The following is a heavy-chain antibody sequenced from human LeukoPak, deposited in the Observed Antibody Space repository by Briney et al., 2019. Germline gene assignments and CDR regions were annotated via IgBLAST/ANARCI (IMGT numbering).Heavy chain of an antibody. Sequence: PSETLSLTCAVYGGSFSGYYWSWIRQPPGKGLEWIGEINHSGSTNYNPSLKSRVTISVDTSKNQFSLKLSSVTAADTAVYYCARQRNYYDSSGQPYYFDYWGQGTLVTVSS. CDR3: ARQRNYYDSSGQPYYFDY. V-gene: IGHV4-34*01. CDR2: INHSGST. J-gene: IGHJ4*02. D-gene: IGHD3-22*01. CDR1: GGSFSGYY.